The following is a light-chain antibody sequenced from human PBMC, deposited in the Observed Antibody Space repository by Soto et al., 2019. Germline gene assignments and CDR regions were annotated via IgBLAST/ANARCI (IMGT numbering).Light chain of an antibody. V-gene: IGLV1-40*01. CDR3: SSYTSSSTLVV. J-gene: IGLJ2*01. CDR2: GNN. CDR1: SSNIGAGYD. Sequence: QSALTQPPSVSGAPGQRVTISCTGSSSNIGAGYDVHWYQHLPGTAPKLLIYGNNNRPSGVPDRFSGSKSGTSASLAITGLQAEDEADYYCSSYTSSSTLVVFGGGTKLTVL.